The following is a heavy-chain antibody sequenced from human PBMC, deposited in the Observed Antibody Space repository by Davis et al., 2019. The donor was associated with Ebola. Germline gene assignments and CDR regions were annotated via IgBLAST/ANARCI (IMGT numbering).Heavy chain of an antibody. V-gene: IGHV3-30-3*01. Sequence: GGSLRLSCAASGFTFSSYAMHWVRQAPGKGLEWVAVISYDGSNKYYADSVKGRFTISRDNSKNTLYLQMNSLRAEDTAVYYCAKGTRGNRDTAMVRSFDYWGQGTLVTVSS. J-gene: IGHJ4*02. CDR1: GFTFSSYA. CDR3: AKGTRGNRDTAMVRSFDY. CDR2: ISYDGSNK. D-gene: IGHD5-18*01.